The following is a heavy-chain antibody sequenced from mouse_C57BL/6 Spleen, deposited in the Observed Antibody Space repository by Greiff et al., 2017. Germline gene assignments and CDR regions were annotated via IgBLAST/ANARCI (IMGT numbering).Heavy chain of an antibody. V-gene: IGHV5-6*01. CDR3: ARQDYGNYVGGYYFDY. D-gene: IGHD2-1*01. J-gene: IGHJ2*01. CDR2: ISSGGSYT. CDR1: GFTFSSYG. Sequence: EVKLQESGGDLVKPGGSLKLSCAASGFTFSSYGMSWVRQTPDKRLEWVATISSGGSYTYYPDSVKGRFTISRDNAKNTLYLQMSSLKSEDTAMYYCARQDYGNYVGGYYFDYWGQGTTLTVSS.